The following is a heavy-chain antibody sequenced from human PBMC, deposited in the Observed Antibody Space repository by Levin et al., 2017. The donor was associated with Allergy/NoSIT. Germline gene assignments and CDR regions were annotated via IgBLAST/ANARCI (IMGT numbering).Heavy chain of an antibody. D-gene: IGHD1-26*01. Sequence: SVKVSCKASGGTFSSYAISWVRQAPGQGLEWMGGIIPIFGTANYAQKFQGRVTITADKSTSTAYMELSSLRSEDTAVYYCAREGASGSYYYFDYWGQGTLVTVSS. CDR3: AREGASGSYYYFDY. J-gene: IGHJ4*02. CDR1: GGTFSSYA. V-gene: IGHV1-69*06. CDR2: IIPIFGTA.